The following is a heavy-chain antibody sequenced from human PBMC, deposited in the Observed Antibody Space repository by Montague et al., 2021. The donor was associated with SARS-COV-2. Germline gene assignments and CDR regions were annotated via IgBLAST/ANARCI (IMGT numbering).Heavy chain of an antibody. D-gene: IGHD4-11*01. V-gene: IGHV6-1*01. J-gene: IGHJ4*02. CDR3: ARTSDSSDY. CDR2: N. Sequence: NDYAVSVKSRITINPDTSKNQISLQLNSVTPEDTAVYYCARTSDSSDYWGQGTLVNVSS.